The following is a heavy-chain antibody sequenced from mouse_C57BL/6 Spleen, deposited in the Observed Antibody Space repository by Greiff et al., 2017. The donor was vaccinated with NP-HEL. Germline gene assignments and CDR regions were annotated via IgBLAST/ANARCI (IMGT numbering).Heavy chain of an antibody. CDR3: ARELLRLAARYFDV. V-gene: IGHV5-17*01. D-gene: IGHD1-1*01. J-gene: IGHJ1*03. CDR2: ISSGSSTI. Sequence: EVKLMESGGGLVKPGGSLKLSCAASGFTFSDYGMHWVRQAPEKGLEWVAYISSGSSTIYYADTVKGRFTISRDNAKNTLFLQMTSLRSEDTAMYYCARELLRLAARYFDVWGTGTTVTVSS. CDR1: GFTFSDYG.